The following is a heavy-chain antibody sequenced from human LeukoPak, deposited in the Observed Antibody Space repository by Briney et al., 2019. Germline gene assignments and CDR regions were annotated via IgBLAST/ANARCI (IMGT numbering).Heavy chain of an antibody. D-gene: IGHD1-1*01. V-gene: IGHV4-34*01. CDR2: INHSGST. J-gene: IGHJ6*02. CDR3: AKQYNWNAFYGMDVWDV. CDR1: GGSFSGYY. Sequence: PSETLSLTCAVYGGSFSGYYWSWIRQPPGKGLEWIGEINHSGSTNYNPSLKSRVTISVDTSKNQFSLKLSSVTAADTAVYYCAKQYNWNAFYGMDVWDVWGQGTTVTVS.